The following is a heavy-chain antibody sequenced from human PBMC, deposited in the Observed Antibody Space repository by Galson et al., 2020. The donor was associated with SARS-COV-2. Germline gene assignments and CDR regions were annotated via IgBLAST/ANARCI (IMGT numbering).Heavy chain of an antibody. D-gene: IGHD3-10*01. J-gene: IGHJ3*02. Sequence: AAVKVSCKASGYTFTGYYMHGVRQAPGQGLEGMGRNNPNSGGTNYAQKFQGRVTMTRDTSISTAYMELSRLRSDDTAVYYCARYEEVFAFDICGQGTMVTVSS. CDR1: GYTFTGYY. CDR2: NNPNSGGT. CDR3: ARYEEVFAFDI. V-gene: IGHV1-2*06.